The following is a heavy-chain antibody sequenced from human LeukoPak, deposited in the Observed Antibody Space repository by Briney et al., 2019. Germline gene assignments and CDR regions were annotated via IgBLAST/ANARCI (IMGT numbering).Heavy chain of an antibody. V-gene: IGHV1-18*01. CDR3: ARQVDTTMALPDY. Sequence: ASVTVSCKASGYTFTSYGISWVRQAPGQGLEWMGWISGYNGNTNYEQKLQGRVTMTTDTSTSTAYMELRSLISDDTAIYYCARQVDTTMALPDYWGQGTLVTVSS. CDR1: GYTFTSYG. D-gene: IGHD5-18*01. CDR2: ISGYNGNT. J-gene: IGHJ4*02.